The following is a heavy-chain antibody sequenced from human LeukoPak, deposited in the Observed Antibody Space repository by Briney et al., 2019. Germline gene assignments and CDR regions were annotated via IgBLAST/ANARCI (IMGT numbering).Heavy chain of an antibody. D-gene: IGHD6-19*01. CDR1: GFTFSSYA. Sequence: PGGSLRLSCAASGFTFSSYAMSWVRQAPGKGLEWVSAISGSGGSTYYADSVKGRFTISRDNSKNTLYLQMNSLRAEDTALYHCASSMGSGFASSPRSPFAVWGQGTLVTVSS. CDR2: ISGSGGST. CDR3: ASSMGSGFASSPRSPFAV. V-gene: IGHV3-23*01. J-gene: IGHJ4*02.